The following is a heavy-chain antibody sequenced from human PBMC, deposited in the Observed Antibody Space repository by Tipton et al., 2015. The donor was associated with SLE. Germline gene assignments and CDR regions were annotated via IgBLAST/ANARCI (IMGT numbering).Heavy chain of an antibody. CDR2: INSGGTTT. CDR3: AREAMTFDY. J-gene: IGHJ4*02. V-gene: IGHV3-74*01. Sequence: SLRLSCAASGFTFNRFWMHWVRQAPGKGLVWVSHINSGGTTTTYAYSVRGRFTISRDNAKNTVYLQMNSLRAEDTAVYYCAREAMTFDYWGQGALVTVSS. CDR1: GFTFNRFW. D-gene: IGHD2/OR15-2a*01.